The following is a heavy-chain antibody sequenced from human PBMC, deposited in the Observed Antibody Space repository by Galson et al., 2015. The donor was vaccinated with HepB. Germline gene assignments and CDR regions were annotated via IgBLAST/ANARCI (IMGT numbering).Heavy chain of an antibody. V-gene: IGHV3-33*01. Sequence: SLRLSCAASGFTFSSYCMRWVRQAPGKGLEWVADIWHDGSDKYYADSVKGRFTISRDNSKNSLYLQMNSLRAEDTAVYYCAVGSAVSRRGYCYNGFDLWGQGTPVTVSS. J-gene: IGHJ5*02. CDR1: GFTFSSYC. D-gene: IGHD5-24*01. CDR2: IWHDGSDK. CDR3: AVGSAVSRRGYCYNGFDL.